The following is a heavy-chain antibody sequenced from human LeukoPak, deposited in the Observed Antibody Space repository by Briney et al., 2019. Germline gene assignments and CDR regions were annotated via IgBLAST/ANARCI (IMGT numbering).Heavy chain of an antibody. CDR1: GGTFSSYA. J-gene: IGHJ4*02. Sequence: SVKVSCKASGGTFSSYAISWVRQAPGQGLEWMGRIIPIFGTANYAQKFQGRVTITTDESTSTAYMELSSLSSDDTAVYFCARRVGSSSGYSFDYWGQGTLVTVSS. CDR2: IIPIFGTA. V-gene: IGHV1-69*05. CDR3: ARRVGSSSGYSFDY. D-gene: IGHD5-12*01.